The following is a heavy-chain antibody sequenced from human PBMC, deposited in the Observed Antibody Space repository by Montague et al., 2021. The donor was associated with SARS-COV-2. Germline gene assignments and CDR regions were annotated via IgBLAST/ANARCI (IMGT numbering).Heavy chain of an antibody. D-gene: IGHD3-22*01. J-gene: IGHJ6*02. CDR2: IIPILGIA. V-gene: IGHV1-69*04. Sequence: SVKVSCKASGGTFSSYVISWVRQAPGQGLEWMGRIIPILGIANYTQKFQGRVTITADKSTSTAYMELSSLRSEDTAVYYCAEGGYYDSSGYSYYYYGMDVWGQGTMVTVSS. CDR3: AEGGYYDSSGYSYYYYGMDV. CDR1: GGTFSSYV.